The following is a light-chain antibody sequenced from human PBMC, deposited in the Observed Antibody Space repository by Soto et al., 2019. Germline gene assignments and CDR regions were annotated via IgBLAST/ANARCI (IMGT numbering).Light chain of an antibody. Sequence: DIQMTQSPSTLSASVGDRVTITCRASQSISSWLAWYQQKPGKAPNLLIYKASSLESGVPSRFSGSGSGTEFTLTISSLQPDDFATYYCQQYNSYSYTFGQGTKVDI. CDR1: QSISSW. CDR2: KAS. J-gene: IGKJ2*01. V-gene: IGKV1-5*03. CDR3: QQYNSYSYT.